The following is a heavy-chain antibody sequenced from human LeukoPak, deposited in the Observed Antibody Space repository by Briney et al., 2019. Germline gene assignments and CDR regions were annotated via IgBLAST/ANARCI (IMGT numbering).Heavy chain of an antibody. CDR3: VRNSGELGA. D-gene: IGHD2-21*01. Sequence: PRGSLRLSCAASGFTVSNNYMSWVRRAAGKGLEWVALIYSGGSTYYADSVKGRFTISRDNSKNTLHLQMNSLRAEDTAVYYCVRNSGELGAWGQGTLATVSS. CDR1: GFTVSNNY. J-gene: IGHJ5*02. CDR2: IYSGGST. V-gene: IGHV3-53*01.